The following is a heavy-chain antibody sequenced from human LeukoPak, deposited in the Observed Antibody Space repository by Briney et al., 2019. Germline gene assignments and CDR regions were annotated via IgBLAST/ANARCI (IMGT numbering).Heavy chain of an antibody. Sequence: GGSLRLSCAASGFTFSSYWMHWVRQAPGKGLVCVSRINNDGSGTTYADSVMGRFTISRDNAKNTLYLQMNSLRAEDTALYYCARGRCTGSYRGLLWGQGTLVTVSS. J-gene: IGHJ4*02. CDR1: GFTFSSYW. CDR3: ARGRCTGSYRGLL. D-gene: IGHD1-26*01. CDR2: INNDGSGT. V-gene: IGHV3-74*01.